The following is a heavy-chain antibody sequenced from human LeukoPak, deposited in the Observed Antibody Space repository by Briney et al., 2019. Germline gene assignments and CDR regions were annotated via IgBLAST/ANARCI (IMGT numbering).Heavy chain of an antibody. D-gene: IGHD3-22*01. CDR2: INPSDGGA. J-gene: IGHJ2*01. V-gene: IGHV1-46*01. CDR1: GYTFTTHY. CDR3: ARKAPHDTSGWYFDL. Sequence: ASVKVSCKASGYTFTTHYIHWVRQAPGQGLEWMGIINPSDGGASYARKFQGRLTMSRDTSTSTLYMELSSLRSEDTAIYYCARKAPHDTSGWYFDLWGRGTLVTVSS.